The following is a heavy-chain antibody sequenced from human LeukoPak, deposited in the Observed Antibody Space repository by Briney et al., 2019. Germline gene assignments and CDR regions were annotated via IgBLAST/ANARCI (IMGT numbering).Heavy chain of an antibody. CDR2: ISTSASTI. Sequence: PGGSLRLSCAASGSTFSRYAMNWVRQAPGKGLEWVSYISTSASTIYYADSVKGRFTSSRDNAKNSLYLQMNSLRAEDTAVYYCARRGTSRSSYYFDYWGQGTLVTVSS. V-gene: IGHV3-48*03. CDR1: GSTFSRYA. J-gene: IGHJ4*02. CDR3: ARRGTSRSSYYFDY.